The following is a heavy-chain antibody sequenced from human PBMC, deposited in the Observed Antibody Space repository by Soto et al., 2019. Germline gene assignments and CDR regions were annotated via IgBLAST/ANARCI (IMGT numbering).Heavy chain of an antibody. V-gene: IGHV3-30*18. CDR2: IAYDGGNK. CDR1: GFTFSNYG. CDR3: AKVTGYCSSSSCSRDYYYYYGLDV. J-gene: IGHJ6*02. Sequence: GGSLRLSCAASGFTFSNYGMHWVRQAPGKGLEWAAVIAYDGGNKYYGDSVKGRFTISRDNPKNTLYLQMNSLRPEDTAVYYCAKVTGYCSSSSCSRDYYYYYGLDVWGQGTTVTVSS. D-gene: IGHD2-2*01.